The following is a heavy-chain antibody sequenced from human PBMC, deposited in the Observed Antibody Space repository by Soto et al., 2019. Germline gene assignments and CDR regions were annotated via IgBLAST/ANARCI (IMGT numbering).Heavy chain of an antibody. CDR2: ITSNGGST. V-gene: IGHV3-64D*06. CDR3: LVASAAY. CDR1: GVTISSNY. J-gene: IGHJ4*02. Sequence: VGSLRLSCAASGVTISSNYTSWVRQAPGKGLEYVSGITSNGGSTFYADSVKGRFIISRDNSQNTVYLQMSSLTTADTAVYYCLVASAAYWGQGTQVTVSS. D-gene: IGHD6-13*01.